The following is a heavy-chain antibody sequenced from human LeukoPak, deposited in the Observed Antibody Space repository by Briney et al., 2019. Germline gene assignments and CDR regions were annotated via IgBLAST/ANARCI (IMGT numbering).Heavy chain of an antibody. D-gene: IGHD2-15*01. CDR3: VAATRGIYYYGMDV. CDR1: GFTFSSYA. V-gene: IGHV3-23*01. Sequence: GESLRLSCAASGFTFSSYAMSWVRQAPGKGLEWVSAISGSGGSTYYADSVKGRFTISRDNSKNTLYLQMNSLRAEDTAVYYCVAATRGIYYYGMDVWGQGTTVTVSS. CDR2: ISGSGGST. J-gene: IGHJ6*02.